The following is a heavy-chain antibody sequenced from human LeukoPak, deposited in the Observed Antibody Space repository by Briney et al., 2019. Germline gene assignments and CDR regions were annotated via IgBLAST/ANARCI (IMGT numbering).Heavy chain of an antibody. CDR3: ARGEGYDFYGT. D-gene: IGHD1-1*01. Sequence: GGSLRLSCAASGFTVSSNYMSWVRQAPGKGLEWASVIYSGGSTYYADSVKGRFTISRDNSKNTLYLQMNSLRAEDTAVYYCARGEGYDFYGTWGQGTLVTVSS. V-gene: IGHV3-66*01. CDR1: GFTVSSNY. CDR2: IYSGGST. J-gene: IGHJ4*02.